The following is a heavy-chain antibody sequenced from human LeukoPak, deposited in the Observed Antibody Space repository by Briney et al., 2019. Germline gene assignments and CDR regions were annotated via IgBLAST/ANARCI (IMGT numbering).Heavy chain of an antibody. CDR3: ARSSLAGGGFDI. Sequence: GGSLRLSCAASGFTVSNNYMTWVRQAPGKGLDWVSIIYAGGSTYYAESVKGRFTISTEETKNTLHLQMNSLRAEDKAAYYCARSSLAGGGFDIWGQGTMVTVSS. CDR1: GFTVSNNY. J-gene: IGHJ3*02. CDR2: IYAGGST. V-gene: IGHV3-66*01. D-gene: IGHD3-3*02.